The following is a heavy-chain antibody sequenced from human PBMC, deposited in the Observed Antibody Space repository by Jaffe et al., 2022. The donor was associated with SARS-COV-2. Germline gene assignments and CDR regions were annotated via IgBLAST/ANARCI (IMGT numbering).Heavy chain of an antibody. Sequence: EVQLVESGGGLIQPGGSLRLSCAASGFTVSSNYMSWVRQAPGKGLEWVSVIYSGGSTYYADSVKGRFTISRDNSKNTLYLQMNSLRAEDTAVYYCARGDSSHKWGTDYGMDVWGQGTTVTVSS. CDR3: ARGDSSHKWGTDYGMDV. D-gene: IGHD6-19*01. V-gene: IGHV3-53*01. CDR2: IYSGGST. J-gene: IGHJ6*02. CDR1: GFTVSSNY.